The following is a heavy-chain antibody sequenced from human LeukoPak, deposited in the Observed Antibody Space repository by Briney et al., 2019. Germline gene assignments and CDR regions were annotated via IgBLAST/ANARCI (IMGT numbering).Heavy chain of an antibody. CDR1: GGSTSSRNSY. V-gene: IGHV4-39*01. CDR3: ARREQQLVLRAFDI. Sequence: SETLSLTCTVSGGSTSSRNSYWGWIRQPPGKGLEWIGTISYSGSTYYNPSLKSRVTISVDTSKNQFSLNLSSVTAADTAVYYCARREQQLVLRAFDIWDQGTMVTVSS. CDR2: ISYSGST. D-gene: IGHD6-13*01. J-gene: IGHJ3*02.